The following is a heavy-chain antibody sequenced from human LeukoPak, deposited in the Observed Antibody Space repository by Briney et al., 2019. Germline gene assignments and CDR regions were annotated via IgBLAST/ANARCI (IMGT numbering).Heavy chain of an antibody. CDR3: AKDRRIAVAGTTFDY. Sequence: HPGGSLRLSCEASGLTFSKSWMHWVRQAPGKGLVWVSRINSDGSSTSYADSVKGRSTISRDNAKNTLYLQMNSLRAEDTAVYYCAKDRRIAVAGTTFDYWGQGTLVTVSS. CDR1: GLTFSKSW. V-gene: IGHV3-74*01. D-gene: IGHD6-19*01. CDR2: INSDGSST. J-gene: IGHJ4*02.